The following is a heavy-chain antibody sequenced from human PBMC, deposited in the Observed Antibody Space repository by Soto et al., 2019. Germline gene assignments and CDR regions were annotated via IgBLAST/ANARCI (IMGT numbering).Heavy chain of an antibody. D-gene: IGHD2-21*02. Sequence: ASVKVSCKASGCTFTSYGISWVRQAPGQGLEWMGWISAYNGNTNYAQKLQGRVTMTTDTSTSTAYMELRSLRSDDTAVYYCAWAYCGGDCYTNWFDPWGQGTLVTVSS. V-gene: IGHV1-18*04. CDR3: AWAYCGGDCYTNWFDP. CDR1: GCTFTSYG. CDR2: ISAYNGNT. J-gene: IGHJ5*02.